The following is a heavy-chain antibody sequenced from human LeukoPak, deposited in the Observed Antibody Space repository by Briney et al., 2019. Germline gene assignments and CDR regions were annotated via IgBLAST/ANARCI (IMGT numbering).Heavy chain of an antibody. J-gene: IGHJ4*02. CDR2: IWYDGSNK. CDR3: ASCWSGYYTYYFDY. Sequence: PGGSLRLSCAASGFTFSSYGMHWVRQAPGKGLEWVAVIWYDGSNKYYADSVKGRFTISRDNAKNSLYLQMNSLRAEDTAVYYCASCWSGYYTYYFDYWGQGTLVTVSS. D-gene: IGHD3-3*01. V-gene: IGHV3-33*03. CDR1: GFTFSSYG.